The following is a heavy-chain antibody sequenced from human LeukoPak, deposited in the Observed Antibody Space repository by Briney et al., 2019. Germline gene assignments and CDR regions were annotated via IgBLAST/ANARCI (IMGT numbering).Heavy chain of an antibody. J-gene: IGHJ4*02. CDR3: AKRMSWQTFDF. Sequence: GGSLRLSCAASGFXFTTYAMSWVRQAPGKGLEWVSTISGSGGTTSYADSVKGRFTISRDNSRNALYLQMNSLRAEDTAVYYCAKRMSWQTFDFWGQGTLATVSS. D-gene: IGHD3-10*01. CDR2: ISGSGGTT. CDR1: GFXFTTYA. V-gene: IGHV3-23*01.